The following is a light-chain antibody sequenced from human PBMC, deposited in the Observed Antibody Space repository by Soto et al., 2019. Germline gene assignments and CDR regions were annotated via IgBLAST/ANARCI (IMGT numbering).Light chain of an antibody. CDR2: DAS. CDR3: QQRSNWLFT. Sequence: EIVLTQSPATLSLSPGERATLSCRASQSVSSNLAWYQQKPGHAPSLLIYDASNRATGIPARFSGSGSGTDFTLTISSLEPEDFAFYYCQQRSNWLFTFGPGTKVDIK. V-gene: IGKV3-11*01. CDR1: QSVSSN. J-gene: IGKJ3*01.